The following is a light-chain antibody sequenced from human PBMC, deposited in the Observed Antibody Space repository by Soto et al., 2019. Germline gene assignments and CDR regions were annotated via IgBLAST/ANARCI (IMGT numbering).Light chain of an antibody. J-gene: IGLJ3*02. Sequence: QSVLTQPPSVSGAPGQRVTIYCTGSSSNIGAGYDVHWYQQLPGTAPKLLIYGSSNRPSGVPDRFSGSKSGTSASLAITGLQAEDEADYYCQSYDSSLSDWVFGGGTKLTVL. CDR3: QSYDSSLSDWV. V-gene: IGLV1-40*01. CDR2: GSS. CDR1: SSNIGAGYD.